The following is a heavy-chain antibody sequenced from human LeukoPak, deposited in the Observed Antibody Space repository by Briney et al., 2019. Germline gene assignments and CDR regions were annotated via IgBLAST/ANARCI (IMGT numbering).Heavy chain of an antibody. CDR3: ARHWLRGAAKPGYMDV. V-gene: IGHV4-39*01. J-gene: IGHJ6*03. D-gene: IGHD5-18*01. CDR2: IYYSAST. CDR1: GGSISSSSYY. Sequence: SETLSLTCTVSGGSISSSSYYWGWIRQPPGKGLEGIGSIYYSASTYYNPSLKSRVTISVDTSKTQFSLKLSSVTAADTAVYYCARHWLRGAAKPGYMDVWGKGTTVTVSS.